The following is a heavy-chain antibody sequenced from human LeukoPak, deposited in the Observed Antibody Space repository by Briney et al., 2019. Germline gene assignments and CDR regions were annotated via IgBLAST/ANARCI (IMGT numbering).Heavy chain of an antibody. J-gene: IGHJ5*02. CDR1: GGTFSSYA. CDR2: IIPIFGTA. V-gene: IGHV1-69*01. Sequence: SVKVSCKASGGTFSSYAISWVRQAPGQGLEWMGGIIPIFGTANYAQEFQGRVTITADESTSTAYMELSSLRSEDTAVYYCARDGTSLEAYNWFDPWGQGTLVTVSS. D-gene: IGHD2-2*01. CDR3: ARDGTSLEAYNWFDP.